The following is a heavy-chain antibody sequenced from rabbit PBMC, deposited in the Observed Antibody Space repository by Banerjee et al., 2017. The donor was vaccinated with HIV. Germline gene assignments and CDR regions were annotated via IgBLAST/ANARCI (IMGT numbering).Heavy chain of an antibody. Sequence: QSLEESGGGLVQPEGSLTLTCTASGFSFSSSYYMCWVRQAPGKGLEWIACIYAASSGSTYYASWAKGRFTISKTSSTTVTLQMTSLTAADTATYFCARDLAGVIGWNFGLWGPGTLVTVS. CDR1: GFSFSSSYY. D-gene: IGHD4-1*01. CDR2: IYAASSGST. J-gene: IGHJ6*01. CDR3: ARDLAGVIGWNFGL. V-gene: IGHV1S40*01.